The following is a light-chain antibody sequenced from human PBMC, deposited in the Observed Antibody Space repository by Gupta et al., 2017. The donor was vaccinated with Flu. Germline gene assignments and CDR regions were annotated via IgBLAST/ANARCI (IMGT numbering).Light chain of an antibody. CDR3: SEWDSSLNTRV. J-gene: IGLJ3*02. CDR2: RNN. Sequence: TATLTCTGNSNNVGNQGAAWLQQHQGHPPKLVAYRNNNRPSGISERFSASRSGNTASLTITGLQPEDEADDYCSEWDSSLNTRVFGGGTKLTVL. V-gene: IGLV10-54*04. CDR1: SNNVGNQG.